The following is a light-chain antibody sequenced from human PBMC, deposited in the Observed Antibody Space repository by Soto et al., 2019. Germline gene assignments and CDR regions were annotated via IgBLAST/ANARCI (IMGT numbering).Light chain of an antibody. Sequence: EIVLTQSPGTLSLSPGERATLSCRASRTVGSYLAWYQQKPGQAPRLLIYGASSRATGIPDRFSGSGSGTDFTLTISRLEPEDFAVYYCQHYGSSWTFGQGTKVDIK. CDR3: QHYGSSWT. J-gene: IGKJ1*01. CDR2: GAS. CDR1: RTVGSY. V-gene: IGKV3-20*01.